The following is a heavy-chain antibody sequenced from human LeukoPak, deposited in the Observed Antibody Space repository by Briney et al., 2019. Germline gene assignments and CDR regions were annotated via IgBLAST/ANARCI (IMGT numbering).Heavy chain of an antibody. CDR2: INPSGGST. D-gene: IGHD6-19*01. Sequence: ASVKVSCKASGYTFTSYYMHWVRQAPGQGLEWMGIINPSGGSTSYAQKFQGRVTMTRDTSTSTVYMELSSLRSEDTAVYYCAKDGESSGYSSGWYRRYYYYMDVWGKGTTVTVSS. V-gene: IGHV1-46*01. CDR3: AKDGESSGYSSGWYRRYYYYMDV. CDR1: GYTFTSYY. J-gene: IGHJ6*03.